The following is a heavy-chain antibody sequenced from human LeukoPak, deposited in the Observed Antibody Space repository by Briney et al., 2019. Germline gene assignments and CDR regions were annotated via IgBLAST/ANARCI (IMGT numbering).Heavy chain of an antibody. CDR1: GFTFSSFN. V-gene: IGHV3-74*03. CDR2: LKSDGSTA. CDR3: ARGIYGDPVAFDS. D-gene: IGHD4-17*01. J-gene: IGHJ4*02. Sequence: LGGTLRLSCAASGFTFSSFNMHWVRQAPGKGLVWVSRLKSDGSTAMYADSVQGRFTISRDNARNTVHLLMSSLTVEDTGVYYCARGIYGDPVAFDSWGQGVLVTVSS.